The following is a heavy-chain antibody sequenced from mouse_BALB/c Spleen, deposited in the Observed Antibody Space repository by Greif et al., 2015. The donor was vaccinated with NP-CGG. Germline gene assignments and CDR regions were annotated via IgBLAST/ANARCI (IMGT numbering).Heavy chain of an antibody. V-gene: IGHV5-9-2*01. D-gene: IGHD2-2*01. CDR1: GFTFSSYG. Sequence: EVKLVESGGGLVKPGGSLKLSCAASGFTFSSYGMSWVRQTPEKRLEWVATISGGGSYTYYPDSVKGRFTISRDNAKNNLYLQMSSLRSEDTALYYCARHGGYYWYFDVWGAGTTVTVSS. J-gene: IGHJ1*01. CDR2: ISGGGSYT. CDR3: ARHGGYYWYFDV.